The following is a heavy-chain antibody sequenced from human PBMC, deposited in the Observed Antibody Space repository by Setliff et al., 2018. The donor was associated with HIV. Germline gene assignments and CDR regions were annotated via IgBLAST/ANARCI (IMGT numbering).Heavy chain of an antibody. CDR3: ARETISEGFAY. Sequence: GASVKVSCKASGYTFTSYYMHWVRQAPGQGLEWMGRINPNSGGTSYAQKFQGRVTMTSDTSISTAYMELNRLRHDDTAMYYCARETISEGFAYWGQGALVTVSS. J-gene: IGHJ4*02. CDR1: GYTFTSYY. V-gene: IGHV1-2*06. CDR2: INPNSGGT. D-gene: IGHD3-16*01.